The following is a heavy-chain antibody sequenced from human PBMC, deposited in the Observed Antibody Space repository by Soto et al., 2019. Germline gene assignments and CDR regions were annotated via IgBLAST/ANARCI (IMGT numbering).Heavy chain of an antibody. D-gene: IGHD3-16*02. CDR3: ARGLTRDYVWGSYRYYYYGMDV. Sequence: PSETLSLTCAVYGGSFSGYYWSWIRQPPGKGLECIGEINHSGSTNYNPSLKSRVTISVDTSKNQFSLKLSSVTAADTAVYYCARGLTRDYVWGSYRYYYYGMDVWGQGTTVTVSS. J-gene: IGHJ6*02. V-gene: IGHV4-34*01. CDR2: INHSGST. CDR1: GGSFSGYY.